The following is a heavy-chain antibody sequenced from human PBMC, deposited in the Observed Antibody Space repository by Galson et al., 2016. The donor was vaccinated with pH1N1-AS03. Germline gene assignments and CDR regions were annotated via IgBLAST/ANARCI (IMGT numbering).Heavy chain of an antibody. J-gene: IGHJ6*03. CDR1: GGSISSRDHY. D-gene: IGHD3-3*01. CDR2: IYYSGNS. CDR3: ARHATTRSEVFGVPFYHYYYTDV. Sequence: SETLSLTCTVSGGSISSRDHYWVWIRQTPGKGLEWIGHIYYSGNSYYNPSLKSRVNFSVDTSKNQFSLKLASVTAADTAVYYCARHATTRSEVFGVPFYHYYYTDVWGKGTTVTVSS. V-gene: IGHV4-39*01.